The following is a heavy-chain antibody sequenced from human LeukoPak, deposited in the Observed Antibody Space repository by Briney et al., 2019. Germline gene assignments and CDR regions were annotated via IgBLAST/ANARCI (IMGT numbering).Heavy chain of an antibody. D-gene: IGHD5-18*01. V-gene: IGHV1-2*06. CDR2: INPNSGGT. J-gene: IGHJ1*01. CDR3: AREGIQLGYFQH. CDR1: GYTFTGYY. Sequence: ASVKVSCKASGYTFTGYYMHWVRQAPGQGLEWMGRINPNSGGTDYAQKFQGRVTMTRDTSISTAYMELSRLRSDDTAVYYCAREGIQLGYFQHWGQGTLVTVSS.